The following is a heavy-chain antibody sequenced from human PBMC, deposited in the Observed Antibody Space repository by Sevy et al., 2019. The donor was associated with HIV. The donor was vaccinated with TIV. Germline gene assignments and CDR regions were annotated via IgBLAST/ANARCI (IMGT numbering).Heavy chain of an antibody. CDR3: ARRGVYYDILTGYFDY. CDR2: IYYSGST. Sequence: SETSLTCTVSGGSISSSSYYWGWIRQPPGKGLEWIGSIYYSGSTYYNPSLKSRVTISVDTSKNQFSLKLSSVTAADTAVYYCARRGVYYDILTGYFDYWGQGTLVTVSS. J-gene: IGHJ4*02. CDR1: GGSISSSSYY. D-gene: IGHD3-9*01. V-gene: IGHV4-39*01.